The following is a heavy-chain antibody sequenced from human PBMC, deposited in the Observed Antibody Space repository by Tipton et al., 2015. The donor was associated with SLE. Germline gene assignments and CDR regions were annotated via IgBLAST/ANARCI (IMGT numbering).Heavy chain of an antibody. D-gene: IGHD3-22*01. Sequence: TLSLTCTVSGGSISSYYWSWIRQPPGKGLEWIGYIYYSGSTNYNPSLKSRVTISVDTSKNQFSLKLSSVTAADTAVYYCARGPGVVINYYYYGMDVWGQGTTVTVSS. CDR2: IYYSGST. CDR1: GGSISSYY. CDR3: ARGPGVVINYYYYGMDV. J-gene: IGHJ6*02. V-gene: IGHV4-59*12.